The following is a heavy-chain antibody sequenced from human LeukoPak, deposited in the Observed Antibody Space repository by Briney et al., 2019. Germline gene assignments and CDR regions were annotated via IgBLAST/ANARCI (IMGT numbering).Heavy chain of an antibody. CDR3: TRDTEELIYAFDI. Sequence: SETLSLTCTVSGGSVSSGSYYWRWLRQPPGKVLEWIGYIYSSGRTNYNPALKSRVTISGGTSKYQFSLKLSSVTAADTAVYYCTRDTEELIYAFDIWGQGTMVTVSS. V-gene: IGHV4-61*01. CDR1: GGSVSSGSYY. J-gene: IGHJ3*02. CDR2: IYSSGRT. D-gene: IGHD1-26*01.